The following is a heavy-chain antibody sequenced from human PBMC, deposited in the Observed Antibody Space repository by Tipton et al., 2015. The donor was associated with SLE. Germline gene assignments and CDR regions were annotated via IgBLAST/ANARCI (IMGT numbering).Heavy chain of an antibody. CDR1: GGSISSYY. CDR2: IYTSGST. J-gene: IGHJ6*02. V-gene: IGHV4-59*01. CDR3: ARDCSSISCYKDYYYYYGMDV. D-gene: IGHD2-2*02. Sequence: TLSLTCTVSGGSISSYYWSWIRQPPGKGLEWIGYIYTSGSTYYNPSLKSRVTISIDTSRNQFSLKLSSVTAADTAVYYCARDCSSISCYKDYYYYYGMDVWGQGTTVTVSS.